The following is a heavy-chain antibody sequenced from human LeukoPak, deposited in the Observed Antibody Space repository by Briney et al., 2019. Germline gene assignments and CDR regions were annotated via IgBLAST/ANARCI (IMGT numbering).Heavy chain of an antibody. J-gene: IGHJ4*02. CDR1: GFTFSSYA. V-gene: IGHV3-23*01. D-gene: IGHD3-10*01. Sequence: GGSLRISCAASGFTFSSYAMSWVRQAPGKGLEWVSVISGSGGSTYYADSVKGRFTISRDNSKNTLYLQMNSLRAEDTAVYYCAKVYGSGSYYLYYFDYWGQGTLVTVSS. CDR3: AKVYGSGSYYLYYFDY. CDR2: ISGSGGST.